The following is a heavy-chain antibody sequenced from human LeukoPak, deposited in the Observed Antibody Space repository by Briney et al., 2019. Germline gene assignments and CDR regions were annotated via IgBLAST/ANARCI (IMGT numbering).Heavy chain of an antibody. V-gene: IGHV1-2*02. D-gene: IGHD4-17*01. Sequence: ASVKVSCKASGYTFTSYYMHWVRQAPGQGLEWMGWINPNSGGTNYAQKFQGRVTMTRDTSISTAYMELSRLRSDDTAVYYCARDGTYGDYRLYYYYYMDVWGKGTTVTVSS. J-gene: IGHJ6*03. CDR2: INPNSGGT. CDR3: ARDGTYGDYRLYYYYYMDV. CDR1: GYTFTSYY.